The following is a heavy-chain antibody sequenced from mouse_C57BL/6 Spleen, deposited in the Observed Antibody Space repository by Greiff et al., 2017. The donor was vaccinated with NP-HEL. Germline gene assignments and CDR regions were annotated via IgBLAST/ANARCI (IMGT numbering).Heavy chain of an antibody. J-gene: IGHJ1*03. V-gene: IGHV1-82*01. CDR1: GYAFSSSW. CDR3: ARVDRNSYYFDD. D-gene: IGHD2-1*01. CDR2: IYPGDGDT. Sequence: QVQLQQSGPELVKPGASVKLSCKASGYAFSSSWMNWVKQRPGKGLEWIGRIYPGDGDTNYNGKFKGKATLTADKSSSTAYMQISSLTSEDSAVYFCARVDRNSYYFDDWGKGTTVTVSS.